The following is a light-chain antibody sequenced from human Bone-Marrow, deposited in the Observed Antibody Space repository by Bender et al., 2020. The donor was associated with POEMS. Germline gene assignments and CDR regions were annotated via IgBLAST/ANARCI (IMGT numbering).Light chain of an antibody. V-gene: IGLV3-21*04. CDR2: DDT. J-gene: IGLJ2*01. CDR3: QVWDSGSDRQV. CDR1: NIGSKS. Sequence: SYVLAQSPSVSVAPGTTASITCGGNNIGSKSVHWYRQRPGQAPVLVMYDDTDRPSGIPERFSGSNSGDTATLTIFRVEAGDEADYYCQVWDSGSDRQVFGEGTKLTVL.